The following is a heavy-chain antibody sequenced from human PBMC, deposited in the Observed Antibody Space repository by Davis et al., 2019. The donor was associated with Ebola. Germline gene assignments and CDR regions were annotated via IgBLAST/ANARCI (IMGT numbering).Heavy chain of an antibody. D-gene: IGHD2-21*01. Sequence: GESLKIPCAASGFPFSNYGMHWVRQAPGKGLEWVAVIWYDGSNKFYADSVKGRFTISRNDSKNTLYLQMNSLRAEDTAVYYCARDYCGGDCYFDYWGQGTLVTVSS. V-gene: IGHV3-33*01. CDR3: ARDYCGGDCYFDY. CDR1: GFPFSNYG. J-gene: IGHJ4*02. CDR2: IWYDGSNK.